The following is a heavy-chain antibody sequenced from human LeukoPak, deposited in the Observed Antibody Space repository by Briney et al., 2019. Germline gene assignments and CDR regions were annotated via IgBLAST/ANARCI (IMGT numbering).Heavy chain of an antibody. V-gene: IGHV3-21*01. D-gene: IGHD2-2*01. CDR1: GFTFSSYS. CDR2: ISSSSSYI. CDR3: ARGQYCSSTSCYPLIDY. J-gene: IGHJ4*02. Sequence: PGGSLRLSCAASGFTFSSYSMNWVRQAPGKGLEWVSSISSSSSYIYYADSVKGRFTISRDNAKNSLYLQMNSLRAEDTAVYNCARGQYCSSTSCYPLIDYWGQGTLVTVSS.